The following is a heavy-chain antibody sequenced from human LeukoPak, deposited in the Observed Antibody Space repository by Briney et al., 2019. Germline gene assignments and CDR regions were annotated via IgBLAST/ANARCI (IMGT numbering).Heavy chain of an antibody. CDR2: IYYSGST. J-gene: IGHJ4*02. CDR1: GGSISSGGYY. D-gene: IGHD2-21*02. CDR3: AREAYCGGDCYPEVY. Sequence: SETLSLTCTVSGGSISSGGYYWSWIRQHPGKGLEWIGYIYYSGSTYYNPSLKSRVTISVDTSKNQFSLKLSSVTAADTAVYYCAREAYCGGDCYPEVYWGQGTLVTVSS. V-gene: IGHV4-31*03.